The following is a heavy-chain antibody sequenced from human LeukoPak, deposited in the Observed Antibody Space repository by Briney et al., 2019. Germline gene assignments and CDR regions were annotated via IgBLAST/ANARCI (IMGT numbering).Heavy chain of an antibody. V-gene: IGHV1-18*01. CDR3: ARGYNGYDYEGYFDY. CDR2: ISAYNGNT. Sequence: ASVKVSCKASGYTFTSYGISWVRQAPGQGLEWMGWISAYNGNTNYAQKLQGRVTMTTDTSTSTAYMELRSLRSDDTAVYYCARGYNGYDYEGYFDYWGQGTLVTVSS. CDR1: GYTFTSYG. D-gene: IGHD5-12*01. J-gene: IGHJ4*02.